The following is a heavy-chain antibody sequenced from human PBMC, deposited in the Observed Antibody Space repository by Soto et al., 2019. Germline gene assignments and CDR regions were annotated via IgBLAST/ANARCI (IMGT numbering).Heavy chain of an antibody. CDR2: IYCSGST. D-gene: IGHD1-26*01. Sequence: SETLSLTCTVSGGSISSYYWSWIRQPPGKGLEWIGYIYCSGSTNYNPSLKSRVTISVDTSKNQFSLKLSSVTAADTAVYYCARLVGATPGLDYYYGMDVWGQGTTVTVSS. V-gene: IGHV4-59*01. CDR1: GGSISSYY. CDR3: ARLVGATPGLDYYYGMDV. J-gene: IGHJ6*02.